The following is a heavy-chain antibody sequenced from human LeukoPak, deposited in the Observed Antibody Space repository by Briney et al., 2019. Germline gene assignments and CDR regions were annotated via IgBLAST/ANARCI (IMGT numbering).Heavy chain of an antibody. CDR3: ATTRDGQPRDY. CDR1: GYTLTEIS. CDR2: FDPEGGET. D-gene: IGHD5-24*01. J-gene: IGHJ4*02. Sequence: ASVRVSCKVSGYTLTEISMYWVRQAPGKWLEWMGGFDPEGGETIYAQKFQGRVTMTEDTSTDTAYMELSSLRSEDTAVYYCATTRDGQPRDYWGQGTLVTVSS. V-gene: IGHV1-24*01.